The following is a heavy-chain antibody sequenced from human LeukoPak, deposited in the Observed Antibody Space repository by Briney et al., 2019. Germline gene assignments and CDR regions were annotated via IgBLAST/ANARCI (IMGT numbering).Heavy chain of an antibody. CDR1: GGSISSNNHY. V-gene: IGHV4-39*01. J-gene: IGHJ4*02. CDR2: IFTSGSA. Sequence: PSETLSLTCTVSGGSISSNNHYWGWIRQPPGRGLEWVGTIFTSGSAYYNPSLKSRVTIFADTSKNQFSLKLSSVTAADTAVYYCVGPRITAATYWGQGTLVTVSS. D-gene: IGHD6-13*01. CDR3: VGPRITAATY.